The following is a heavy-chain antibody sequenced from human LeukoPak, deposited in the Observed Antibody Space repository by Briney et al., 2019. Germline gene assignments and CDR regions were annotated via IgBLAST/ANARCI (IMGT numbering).Heavy chain of an antibody. CDR3: ARGSIMITFGGVIVPNYFDY. D-gene: IGHD3-16*02. CDR1: GYTFTSYA. CDR2: INAGNGNT. Sequence: ASVKVSCKASGYTFTSYAMHWVRQAPGQRLEWMGWINAGNGNTKYSQEFQGRVTITRDTSASTAYMELSSLRSEDMAVYYCARGSIMITFGGVIVPNYFDYWGQGTLVTVSS. J-gene: IGHJ4*02. V-gene: IGHV1-3*03.